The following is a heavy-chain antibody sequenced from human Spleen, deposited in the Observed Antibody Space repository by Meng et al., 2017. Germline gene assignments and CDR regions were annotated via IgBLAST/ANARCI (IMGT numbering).Heavy chain of an antibody. V-gene: IGHV3-23*01. CDR1: GFSFSGYS. J-gene: IGHJ3*02. D-gene: IGHD3-22*01. CDR3: AKALRDDSSGYYYRSAFDM. Sequence: GESLKISCAASGFSFSGYSMNWVRQAPGKGLEWVSVISGSGGSTYNADSVKGRFTISRDNSKNTLYLQMNSLRAEDTAVYYCAKALRDDSSGYYYRSAFDMWGQGTMVTVSS. CDR2: ISGSGGST.